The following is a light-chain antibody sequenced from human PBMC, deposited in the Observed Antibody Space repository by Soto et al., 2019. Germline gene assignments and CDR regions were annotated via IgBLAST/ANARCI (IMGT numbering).Light chain of an antibody. J-gene: IGKJ1*01. CDR2: KVS. CDR1: QSLVFSDGNTY. V-gene: IGKV2-30*01. Sequence: DVVLTQSPLSLTVALGQPASISCRSTQSLVFSDGNTYLNWFHQRPGQSPRRLIYKVSNRDSGVPDRFSGSGSGTDFTLKISRVEGEDVGVYYCMQGTRWLWAFGQGTKLES. CDR3: MQGTRWLWA.